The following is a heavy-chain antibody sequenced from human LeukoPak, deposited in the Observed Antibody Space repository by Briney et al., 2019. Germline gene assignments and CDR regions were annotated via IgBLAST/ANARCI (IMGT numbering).Heavy chain of an antibody. CDR1: GFTFSSYG. D-gene: IGHD5-12*01. J-gene: IGHJ4*02. CDR2: ISHDGSNK. Sequence: GGSLGLSCAASGFTFSSYGMHWVRQAPGKGLEWVAVISHDGSNKYYADSVKGRFTISRDNSKNTLYLQMNSLRAEDTAVYYCAKSDDIVATIYDYWGQGTLVTVSS. CDR3: AKSDDIVATIYDY. V-gene: IGHV3-30*18.